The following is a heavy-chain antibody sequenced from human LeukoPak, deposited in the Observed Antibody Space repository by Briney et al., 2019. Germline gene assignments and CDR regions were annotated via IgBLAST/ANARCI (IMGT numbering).Heavy chain of an antibody. V-gene: IGHV3-23*01. J-gene: IGHJ4*02. D-gene: IGHD3-22*01. Sequence: GGSLRLSCAASGFTFSSYAMSWVRQAPGKGLEWVSAISGSGGRTYYADSVKGRFTISRDNSKNTLYLQMNSLRAEDTAVYYCAKEGNYYDSSGYRHNAYWGQGTLVTVSS. CDR1: GFTFSSYA. CDR2: ISGSGGRT. CDR3: AKEGNYYDSSGYRHNAY.